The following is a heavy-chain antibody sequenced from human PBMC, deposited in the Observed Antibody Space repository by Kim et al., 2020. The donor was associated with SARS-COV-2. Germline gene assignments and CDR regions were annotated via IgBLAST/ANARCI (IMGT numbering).Heavy chain of an antibody. CDR3: ARRYSYYFDY. CDR1: GFTFSNYD. V-gene: IGHV3-33*01. J-gene: IGHJ4*02. D-gene: IGHD2-15*01. Sequence: GGSLRLSCAASGFTFSNYDMYWVRQAPGKGLEWVAVIWSAGSNKYYAASVKRRVSISRDNSRNTLYLQMNSLRVEDTAVYYCARRYSYYFDYWGQGTLVTVSS. CDR2: IWSAGSNK.